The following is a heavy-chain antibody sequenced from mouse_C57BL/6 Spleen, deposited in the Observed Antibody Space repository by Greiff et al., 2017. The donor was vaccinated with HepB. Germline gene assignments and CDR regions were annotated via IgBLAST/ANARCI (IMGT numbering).Heavy chain of an antibody. CDR1: GYTFTSYW. CDR2: IHPNSGST. D-gene: IGHD1-1*01. J-gene: IGHJ3*01. V-gene: IGHV1-64*01. CDR3: ARDGIYYYGSSDAY. Sequence: VQLKQPGAELVKPGASVKLSCKASGYTFTSYWMHWVKQRPGQGLEWIGMIHPNSGSTNYNEKFKSKATLTVDKSSSTAYMQLSSLTSEDSAVYYCARDGIYYYGSSDAYWGQGTLVTVSA.